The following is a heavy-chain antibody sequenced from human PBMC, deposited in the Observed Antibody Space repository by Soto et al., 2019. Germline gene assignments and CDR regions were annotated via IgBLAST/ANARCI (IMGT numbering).Heavy chain of an antibody. D-gene: IGHD3-3*01. V-gene: IGHV3-23*01. CDR2: ISGSGGST. Sequence: GGSLRLSCAASGFTFSSYAMSWVRQAPGKGLEWVSAISGSGGSTYYADSVKGRFTISRDNSKNTLYLQMNSLRAEDTAVYYCAKDSRTYYDFWSPSDAFDIWGQGTMVTVSS. CDR3: AKDSRTYYDFWSPSDAFDI. J-gene: IGHJ3*02. CDR1: GFTFSSYA.